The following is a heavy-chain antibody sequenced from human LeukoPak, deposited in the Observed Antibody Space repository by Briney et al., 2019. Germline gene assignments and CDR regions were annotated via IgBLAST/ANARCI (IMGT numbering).Heavy chain of an antibody. CDR2: FDPEDGET. D-gene: IGHD2-15*01. CDR3: ARLGYCSGGSCYPVGLDP. Sequence: GASVKVSCKVSGYTLTELSMHWVRQAPGKGLEWMGGFDPEDGETIYAQKLQGRVTMTTDTSTSTAYMELRSLRSDDTAVYYCARLGYCSGGSCYPVGLDPWGQGTLVTVSS. J-gene: IGHJ5*02. CDR1: GYTLTELS. V-gene: IGHV1-24*01.